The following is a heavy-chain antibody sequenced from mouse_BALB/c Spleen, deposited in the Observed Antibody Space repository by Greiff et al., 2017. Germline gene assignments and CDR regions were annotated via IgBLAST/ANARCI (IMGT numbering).Heavy chain of an antibody. CDR1: GYSFTSYW. Sequence: VQLQQSGPQLVRPGASVKISCKASGYSFTSYWMHWVKQRPGQGLEWIGMIDPSDSETRLNQKLKDKATLTVDKSSSTAYMQLSSPTSEDSAVSYCARRSGGGYFDYWGQGTTLTVSS. J-gene: IGHJ2*01. CDR3: ARRSGGGYFDY. D-gene: IGHD1-3*01. V-gene: IGHV1S126*01. CDR2: IDPSDSET.